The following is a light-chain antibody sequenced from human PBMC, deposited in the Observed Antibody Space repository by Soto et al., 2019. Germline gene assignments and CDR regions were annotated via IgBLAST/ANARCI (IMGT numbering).Light chain of an antibody. CDR3: QQYGSSGT. CDR2: GAS. V-gene: IGKV3-20*01. CDR1: QSITNNY. J-gene: IGKJ1*01. Sequence: EIVLTQSPGTLSLSPGETTSLSCRASQSITNNYLAWYQQKPGQPPRLLIYGASSRATGIPDRFRGSGSGTDFTLTISKVEAEDFAVYYCQQYGSSGTFGQGTKVDIK.